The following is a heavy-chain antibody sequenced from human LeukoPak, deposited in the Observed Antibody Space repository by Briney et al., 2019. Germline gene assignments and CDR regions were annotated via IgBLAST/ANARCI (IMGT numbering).Heavy chain of an antibody. J-gene: IGHJ4*02. D-gene: IGHD3-10*01. Sequence: GGSLRLSCAASGFTFNSYTMNWVRQAPGKGLEWVSSISSSSSYTYYADSVKGRFTISRDNAKNLLHLQMNSLRTEDTAVYYCARDGLWFGKNVDYWGQGTLVTVSS. CDR3: ARDGLWFGKNVDY. V-gene: IGHV3-21*01. CDR2: ISSSSSYT. CDR1: GFTFNSYT.